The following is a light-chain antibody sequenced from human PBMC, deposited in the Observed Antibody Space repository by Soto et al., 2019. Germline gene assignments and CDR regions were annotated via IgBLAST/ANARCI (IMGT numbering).Light chain of an antibody. J-gene: IGKJ1*01. CDR1: QSLIHSDGNTY. V-gene: IGKV2-30*02. CDR3: MQGTHWPWT. Sequence: DVVMTQSPLSLPVTLGQPASISCRSSQSLIHSDGNTYLSWFQQRPGQSPRRLIYEVSDRDSGVPDRFSGSGSGTDFTLKISRVEAEDVGLYYCMQGTHWPWTFGQGTEVEIK. CDR2: EVS.